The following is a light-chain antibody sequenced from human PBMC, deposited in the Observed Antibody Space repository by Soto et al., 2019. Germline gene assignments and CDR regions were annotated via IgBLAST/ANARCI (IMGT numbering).Light chain of an antibody. J-gene: IGKJ2*01. Sequence: EIVMTQSPSTLSVSPGERATLSCRASQSISSSLAWYQQKPGQAPRLLIYGASTRATGIPARFSGSGSGTEFTLTISSLQSADVAVYYCQQYNNGPTYTFGQGTKLEIK. CDR3: QQYNNGPTYT. CDR1: QSISSS. CDR2: GAS. V-gene: IGKV3-15*01.